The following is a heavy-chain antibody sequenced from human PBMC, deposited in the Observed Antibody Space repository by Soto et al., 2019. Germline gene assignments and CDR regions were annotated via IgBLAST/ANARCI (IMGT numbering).Heavy chain of an antibody. J-gene: IGHJ3*02. CDR2: ISSSSSYI. CDR1: GFTFSSYS. Sequence: EVQLVESGGGLVKPGGSLRLSCAASGFTFSSYSMNWVRQAPGKGLEWVSSISSSSSYIYYADSVKGRFTISRDNAKNSLYMQMNSLRAEDKAVYECARIQLGYDAFDIWGQGTMVTVSS. CDR3: ARIQLGYDAFDI. V-gene: IGHV3-21*01. D-gene: IGHD6-6*01.